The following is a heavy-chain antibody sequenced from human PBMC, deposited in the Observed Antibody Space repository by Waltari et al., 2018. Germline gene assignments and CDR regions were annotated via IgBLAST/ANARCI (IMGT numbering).Heavy chain of an antibody. Sequence: EVQLVESGGNLIQHGGYLRLSCAASGFTVRTNFLSWVRQAPGKGRWWVSIIYGVGNTYYAGSVKVRCTISRDNYKNLVYLEMNSLRAEDTAVYYCAKQSPSYTRGWYPLESWGPGTLVTVSP. CDR3: AKQSPSYTRGWYPLES. CDR2: IYGVGNT. CDR1: GFTVRTNF. J-gene: IGHJ4*02. V-gene: IGHV3-53*01. D-gene: IGHD6-19*01.